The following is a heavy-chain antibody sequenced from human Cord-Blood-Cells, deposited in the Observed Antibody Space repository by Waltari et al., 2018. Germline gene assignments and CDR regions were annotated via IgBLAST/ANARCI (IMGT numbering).Heavy chain of an antibody. Sequence: QVQLVQSGAEVKKPGSSVKVSCKASGGTFSSYAISWVRQAPGQGLEWMGGIIPIVGTANYATKFQGRVTITADESTSTAYMELSSLRSEDTAVYYCARDPVSSGWFDYFDYWGQEPWSPSPQ. J-gene: IGHJ4*01. D-gene: IGHD6-19*01. CDR2: IIPIVGTA. CDR1: GGTFSSYA. CDR3: ARDPVSSGWFDYFDY. V-gene: IGHV1-69*01.